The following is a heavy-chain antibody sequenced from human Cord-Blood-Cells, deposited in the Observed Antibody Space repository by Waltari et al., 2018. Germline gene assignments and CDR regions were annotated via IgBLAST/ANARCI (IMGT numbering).Heavy chain of an antibody. D-gene: IGHD2-21*02. CDR3: ARVGVVTPFNYYYMDV. Sequence: GQGLEWMGGIIPIFGTANYAQKFQGRVTITADEPTSTAYMELSSLRSEDTAVYYCARVGVVTPFNYYYMDVWGKGTTVTVSS. V-gene: IGHV1-69*01. CDR2: IIPIFGTA. J-gene: IGHJ6*03.